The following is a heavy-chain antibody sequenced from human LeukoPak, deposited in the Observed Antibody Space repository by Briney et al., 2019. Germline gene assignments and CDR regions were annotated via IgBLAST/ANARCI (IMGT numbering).Heavy chain of an antibody. Sequence: SETLSLTCTVSGGSIDSRSYYWDWMRQAPGKGLEWIGTIYHSGSTEYNPSLKSRVAIFVDTSKNQFSLILHSAAAADTAVYYCARRSEFDNTHYHYFDYWGQGALVTVSS. CDR3: ARRSEFDNTHYHYFDY. CDR2: IYHSGST. J-gene: IGHJ4*02. D-gene: IGHD2-15*01. V-gene: IGHV4-39*01. CDR1: GGSIDSRSYY.